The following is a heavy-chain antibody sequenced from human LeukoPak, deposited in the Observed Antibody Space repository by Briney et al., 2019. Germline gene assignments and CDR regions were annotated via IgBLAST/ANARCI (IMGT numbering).Heavy chain of an antibody. CDR3: ARVNSVIYPGGPYYFDY. CDR2: INPNNGGT. Sequence: ASVKVSCKASGYTFTGYYIHWVRQAPGQGLEWMGWINPNNGGTNYAQKFQGRVTMTRDTSISTAYMELSSLRSEDTAVYYCARVNSVIYPGGPYYFDYWGEGTLVTASS. J-gene: IGHJ4*02. V-gene: IGHV1-2*02. D-gene: IGHD1-26*01. CDR1: GYTFTGYY.